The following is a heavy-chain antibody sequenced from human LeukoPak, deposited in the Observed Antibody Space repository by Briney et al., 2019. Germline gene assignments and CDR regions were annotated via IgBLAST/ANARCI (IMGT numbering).Heavy chain of an antibody. J-gene: IGHJ4*02. V-gene: IGHV1-2*02. CDR2: INPNSGGT. Sequence: GASVKVSCKAFGYTFTGYYMYWVRQAPGQGLEWMGWINPNSGGTNYAQKSQGRVTMTRDMFTSTVYMELSSLRSEDTAVYYCARDEGGNYGGNSDRRLDYWGQGTLVPVSS. CDR3: ARDEGGNYGGNSDRRLDY. D-gene: IGHD4-23*01. CDR1: GYTFTGYY.